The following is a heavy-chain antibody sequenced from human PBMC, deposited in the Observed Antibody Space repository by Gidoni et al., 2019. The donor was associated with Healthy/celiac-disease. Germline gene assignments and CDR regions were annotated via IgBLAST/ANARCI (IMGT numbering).Heavy chain of an antibody. CDR2: T. D-gene: IGHD6-13*01. Sequence: TNYNPSLKSRVTISVDTSKNQFSLKLSSVTAADTAVYYCARDEAAAGTVAFDIWGQGTMVTVSS. V-gene: IGHV4-61*02. CDR3: ARDEAAAGTVAFDI. J-gene: IGHJ3*02.